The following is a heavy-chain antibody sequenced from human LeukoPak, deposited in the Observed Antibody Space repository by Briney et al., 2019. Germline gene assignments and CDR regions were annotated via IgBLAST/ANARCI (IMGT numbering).Heavy chain of an antibody. CDR1: GFTFSSYT. CDR3: ARGIAVAGHFYYMDV. Sequence: GGSLRLSCAASGFTFSSYTMNWVRQAPGKGREWVSSISSSSSYIYYADSVKGRFTISRDNAKNSLYLQMNSLRAEDTAVYYCARGIAVAGHFYYMDVWGKGTTVIVSS. V-gene: IGHV3-21*01. D-gene: IGHD6-19*01. J-gene: IGHJ6*03. CDR2: ISSSSSYI.